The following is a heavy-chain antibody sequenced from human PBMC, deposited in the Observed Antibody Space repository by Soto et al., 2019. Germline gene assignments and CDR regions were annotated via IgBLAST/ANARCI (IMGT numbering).Heavy chain of an antibody. CDR1: GYTFTSYA. D-gene: IGHD6-6*01. Sequence: QVQLVQSGAEVKKPGASVKVSCKASGYTFTSYAMHWVRQAPGQRLEWMGWINAGNGNTKYSQKFQGRVTITRDTSASTAYMELSSLRSEDTAVYYCASGTAARPSHYYYYYGMDVWGQGTTVTVSS. J-gene: IGHJ6*02. CDR2: INAGNGNT. V-gene: IGHV1-3*01. CDR3: ASGTAARPSHYYYYYGMDV.